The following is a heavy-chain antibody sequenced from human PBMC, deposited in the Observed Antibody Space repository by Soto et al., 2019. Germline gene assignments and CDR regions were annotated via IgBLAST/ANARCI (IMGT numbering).Heavy chain of an antibody. CDR3: ASGPQDHDLLDGSCWYFDH. CDR1: GYTFTSYG. CDR2: ISAYNGNT. V-gene: IGHV1-18*01. Sequence: ASVKVSCKASGYTFTSYGISWVRQAPGQGLEWMGWISAYNGNTNYAQKLQGRVTMTTDTSTSTAYMELRSLRSDDTAVYYCASGPQDHDLLDGSCWYFDHWGQGTLVTVSS. D-gene: IGHD2-15*01. J-gene: IGHJ4*02.